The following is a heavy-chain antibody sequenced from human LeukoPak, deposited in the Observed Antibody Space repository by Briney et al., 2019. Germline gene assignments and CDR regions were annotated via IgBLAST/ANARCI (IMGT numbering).Heavy chain of an antibody. D-gene: IGHD1-1*01. J-gene: IGHJ3*02. CDR3: TNHPWKMAFDI. CDR1: GFTFSSYA. CDR2: ISVSGGTT. V-gene: IGHV3-23*01. Sequence: GGSLRLFCVASGFTFSSYAMSWVRHAPGKRLEWVSSISVSGGTTYYAHSLKGRFTISRDNSKNTLYLQMNSLRAEDTAIYYCTNHPWKMAFDIWGQGTMVTVSS.